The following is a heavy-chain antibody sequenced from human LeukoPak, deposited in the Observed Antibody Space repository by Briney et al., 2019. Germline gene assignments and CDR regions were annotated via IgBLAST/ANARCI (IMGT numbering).Heavy chain of an antibody. D-gene: IGHD6-6*01. V-gene: IGHV3-53*01. CDR2: IYSGGST. CDR1: GFTVSSNY. J-gene: IGHJ5*02. Sequence: GGSLRLSCAAPGFTVSSNYMSWVRQAPGKGLEWVSVIYSGGSTYYADSVKGRFTISRDNSKNTLYLQMNSLRAEDTAVYYCARGEGLAARLWFDPWGQGTLVTVSS. CDR3: ARGEGLAARLWFDP.